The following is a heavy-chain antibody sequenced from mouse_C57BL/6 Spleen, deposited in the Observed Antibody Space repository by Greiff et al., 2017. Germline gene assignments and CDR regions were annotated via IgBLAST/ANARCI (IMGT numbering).Heavy chain of an antibody. CDR1: GYTFTDHT. CDR2: LYPRGGST. V-gene: IGHV1-78*01. Sequence: QVQLKQSDAELVKPGASVTISCKASGYTFTDHTIHWMKQRPEHGLEWIGSLYPRGGSTKYNEKFKGKATLTADKSSSTAYMQLHSLTSEDSAVYSGASCTSRETGYYFDYWGQGTTLTVSA. J-gene: IGHJ2*01. CDR3: ASCTSRETGYYFDY. D-gene: IGHD5-1*01.